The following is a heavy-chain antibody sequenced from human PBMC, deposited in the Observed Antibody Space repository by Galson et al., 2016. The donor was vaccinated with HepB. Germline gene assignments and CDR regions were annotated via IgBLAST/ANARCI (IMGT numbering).Heavy chain of an antibody. CDR2: ISGSGNNT. V-gene: IGHV3-23*01. D-gene: IGHD5-24*01. Sequence: RLSCAASGFTFSIYAMTWVRQAPGKGLEWVSSISGSGNNTCHADSVKGRFTISRDNSKDTVFLQMNSLKADDTAVYYCAKCFGDGWVMNVWGQGTTVTVSS. CDR3: AKCFGDGWVMNV. J-gene: IGHJ6*02. CDR1: GFTFSIYA.